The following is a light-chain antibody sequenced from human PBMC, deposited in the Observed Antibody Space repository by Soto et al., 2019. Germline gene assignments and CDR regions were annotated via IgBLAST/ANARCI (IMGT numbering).Light chain of an antibody. J-gene: IGLJ1*01. CDR2: SNN. Sequence: QSVLTQPPSASGTPGQRVTISCSGSSPNIGGNAVNWYQQLPGTTPKVLIYSNNQRPSGVPDRFSGSKSGSSASLAISGLQSEDEADDYCAAWDDSLNGYVFGTGTKLNVL. CDR1: SPNIGGNA. V-gene: IGLV1-44*01. CDR3: AAWDDSLNGYV.